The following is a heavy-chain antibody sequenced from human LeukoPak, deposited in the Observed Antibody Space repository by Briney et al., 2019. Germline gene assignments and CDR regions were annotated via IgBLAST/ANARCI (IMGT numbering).Heavy chain of an antibody. CDR3: ARSTYDYGDY. Sequence: GGSLRLSCAASGFTFSSYSMNWVRQAPGKGREWVSSISSSSSYIYYADSVKGRFIISRDNAKNSLYLQMNSLRAEDTAVYYCARSTYDYGDYWGQGTLVTVSS. J-gene: IGHJ4*02. V-gene: IGHV3-21*01. CDR2: ISSSSSYI. D-gene: IGHD4-17*01. CDR1: GFTFSSYS.